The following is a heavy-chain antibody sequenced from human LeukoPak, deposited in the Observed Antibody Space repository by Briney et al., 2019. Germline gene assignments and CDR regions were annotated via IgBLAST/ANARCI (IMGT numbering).Heavy chain of an antibody. CDR1: GYSISSGYY. CDR2: IYHSGST. D-gene: IGHD6-13*01. V-gene: IGHV4-38-2*02. CDR3: ARGRRLSSWYAGIYFDP. Sequence: SETLSLTCTVSGYSISSGYYWGWIRQPPGKGLEWIGSIYHSGSTYYNPSLKSRVTISVDTSKNQFSLKLSSVTAADTAMYYCARGRRLSSWYAGIYFDPWGQGTLVTVSS. J-gene: IGHJ5*02.